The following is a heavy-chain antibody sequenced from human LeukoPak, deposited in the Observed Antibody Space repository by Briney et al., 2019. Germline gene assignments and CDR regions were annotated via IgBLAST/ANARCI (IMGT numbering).Heavy chain of an antibody. D-gene: IGHD3-10*01. CDR2: IYWDDDK. V-gene: IGHV2-5*08. Sequence: TLSLTCTVSGGSISSYYWSWIRQPPGKALEWLALIYWDDDKRYSPSLKSRLTITKDTSKNQVVLTMTNMDPVDTATYYCAHAGGRLLWFGEFLSPPFDYWGQGTLVTVSS. J-gene: IGHJ4*02. CDR3: AHAGGRLLWFGEFLSPPFDY. CDR1: GGSISSYYW.